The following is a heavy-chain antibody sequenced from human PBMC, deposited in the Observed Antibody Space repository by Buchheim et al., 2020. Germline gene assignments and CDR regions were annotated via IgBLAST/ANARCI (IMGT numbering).Heavy chain of an antibody. V-gene: IGHV4-39*01. CDR3: ASSGTITMVRGAPRSYFDY. CDR2: IYYSGST. J-gene: IGHJ4*02. D-gene: IGHD3-10*01. CDR1: GGSISSSSYY. Sequence: QLQLQESGPGLVKPSETLSLTCTVSGGSISSSSYYWGWIRQPPGKGLEWIGSIYYSGSTYYNPSLKSRVTISVDTSKNKFSLKLSSVTAADTAVYYCASSGTITMVRGAPRSYFDYWGQGTL.